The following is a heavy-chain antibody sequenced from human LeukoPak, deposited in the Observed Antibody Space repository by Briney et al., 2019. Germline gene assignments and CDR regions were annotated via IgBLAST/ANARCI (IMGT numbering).Heavy chain of an antibody. CDR1: GFTLSSYW. V-gene: IGHV3-7*04. J-gene: IGHJ4*02. CDR3: ARVLLNYVCYFDY. D-gene: IGHD4-11*01. CDR2: IKQDGSGR. Sequence: GGSLRLSCAASGFTLSSYWMSWVRQAPGKGLEWVANIKQDGSGRYYVDSVKGRFTISRDNAKNSLYLQMNSLRAEDTAVYYCARVLLNYVCYFDYWGQGTLVTVSS.